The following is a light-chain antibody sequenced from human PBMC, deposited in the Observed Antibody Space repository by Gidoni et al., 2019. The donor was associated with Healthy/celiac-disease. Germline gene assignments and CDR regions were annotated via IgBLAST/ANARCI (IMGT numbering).Light chain of an antibody. CDR3: QQSYSWLT. V-gene: IGKV1-39*01. Sequence: DIQMTQSPSSLSASVGDRVTIPCRASQSISSDLNGYQQKPGKAPKLLIYAASSLQSGVPSMFSGSGSGTDFTLTSSSLQPEDFATYYCQQSYSWLTFGGGTKVEIK. CDR2: AAS. CDR1: QSISSD. J-gene: IGKJ4*01.